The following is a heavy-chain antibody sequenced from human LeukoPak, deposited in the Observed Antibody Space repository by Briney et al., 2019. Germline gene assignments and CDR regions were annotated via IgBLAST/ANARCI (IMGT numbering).Heavy chain of an antibody. CDR2: IDQSGGT. J-gene: IGHJ4*02. V-gene: IGHV4-34*01. CDR3: TRRVAITGTPRAYFDY. CDR1: GGSFSAYS. D-gene: IGHD1-20*01. Sequence: PSETLSLTCAVYGGSFSAYSWTWIHQPPGKGLEWVGEIDQSGGTNYNPSLKSRVTLSLDTSKKHFFLILNSVTAADTVVYFCTRRVAITGTPRAYFDYWGQGILVTVSS.